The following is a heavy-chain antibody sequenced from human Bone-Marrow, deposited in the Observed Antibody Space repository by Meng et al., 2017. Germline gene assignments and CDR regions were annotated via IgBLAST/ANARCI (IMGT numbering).Heavy chain of an antibody. CDR1: GSSVRSGYW. D-gene: IGHD6-19*01. CDR3: AASSGWYRIDY. CDR2: FHHSGTT. V-gene: IGHV4-4*02. J-gene: IGHJ4*02. Sequence: VALQDSGPGLVDPLGTLPLPCGVSGSSVRSGYWWTWVRQPPGKGLEWIGEFHHSGTTNYNPSLRSRVTISVDTSKNQFSLRLTSVTAADTAVYYCAASSGWYRIDYWGQGTLVTVSS.